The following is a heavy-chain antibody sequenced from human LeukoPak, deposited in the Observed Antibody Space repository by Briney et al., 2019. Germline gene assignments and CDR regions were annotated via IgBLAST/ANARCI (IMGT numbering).Heavy chain of an antibody. Sequence: PSETLSLTCTVSGGSISSGDYYWSWIRQPPGKGLEWIGYIYYSGSTYYNPSLKSRVTISVDTSKNQFSLKLSSVTAADTAVYVCAGYSMVRGASDAFDILGQGRMVTVSS. CDR3: AGYSMVRGASDAFDI. V-gene: IGHV4-30-4*01. D-gene: IGHD3-10*01. CDR2: IYYSGST. J-gene: IGHJ3*02. CDR1: GGSISSGDYY.